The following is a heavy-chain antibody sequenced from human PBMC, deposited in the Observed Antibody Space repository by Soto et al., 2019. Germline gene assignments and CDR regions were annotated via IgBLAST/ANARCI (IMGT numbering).Heavy chain of an antibody. CDR2: IIPIFGTA. D-gene: IGHD2-21*02. CDR3: AREADIGVVTAISSGGWFDP. J-gene: IGHJ5*02. V-gene: IGHV1-69*06. Sequence: SVKVSFKASGGTFSRYAISWVRQAPGKGLEWMGGIIPIFGTANYAQKFQGRVTITADKSTSTAYMELSSLRSEDTAVYYCAREADIGVVTAISSGGWFDPWGQGTLVTVSS. CDR1: GGTFSRYA.